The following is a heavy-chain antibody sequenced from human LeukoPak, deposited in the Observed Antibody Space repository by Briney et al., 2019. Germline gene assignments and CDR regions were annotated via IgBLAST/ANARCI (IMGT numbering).Heavy chain of an antibody. CDR3: AKDPGGGGLDP. CDR1: GFTFSSYG. CDR2: ISYDGSNK. J-gene: IGHJ5*02. V-gene: IGHV3-30*18. D-gene: IGHD3-16*01. Sequence: GGSLRLSCAASGFTFSSYGMHWVRQAPGKGLEWVAVISYDGSNKYYADSVKGRFTISRDNSKNTLYLQMNSLRAEDTAVYYCAKDPGGGGLDPRGQGTLVTVSS.